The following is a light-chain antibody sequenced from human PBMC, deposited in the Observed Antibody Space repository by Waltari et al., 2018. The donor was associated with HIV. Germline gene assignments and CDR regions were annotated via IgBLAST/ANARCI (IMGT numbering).Light chain of an antibody. CDR3: SSYAGVNSFVL. Sequence: QSALTQPPSASGSPGQSVTISCTGTSSDIGGYNYVSWYQQHPGHAPTIIIYEVNKRPSGVPNRFVGSKSGNTASLTVSGLQTEDEADYYCSSYAGVNSFVLFGGGTKLTVL. J-gene: IGLJ2*01. CDR2: EVN. V-gene: IGLV2-8*01. CDR1: SSDIGGYNY.